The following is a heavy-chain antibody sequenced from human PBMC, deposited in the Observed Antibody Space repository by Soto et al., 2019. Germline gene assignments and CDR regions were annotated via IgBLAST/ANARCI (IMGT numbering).Heavy chain of an antibody. D-gene: IGHD2-15*01. V-gene: IGHV4-31*03. CDR2: IYYSGST. CDR1: GGSISSGGYY. J-gene: IGHJ4*02. CDR3: ARRYGGNFDY. Sequence: SETLSHTCTVSGGSISSGGYYWSWIRQHPGKGLEWIGYIYYSGSTYYNPSLKSRVTISVDTSKNQFSLKLSSVTAADTAVYYCARRYGGNFDYWCQGTLVTVSS.